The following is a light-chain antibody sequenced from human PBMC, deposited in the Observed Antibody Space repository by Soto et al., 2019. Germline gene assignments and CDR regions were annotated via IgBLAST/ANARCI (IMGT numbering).Light chain of an antibody. V-gene: IGLV2-14*01. J-gene: IGLJ1*01. CDR1: GSDVGGYDY. CDR2: EVT. CDR3: SSYTSSSTYV. Sequence: QSVLTQPASVSGSHGQSITISCTGTGSDVGGYDYVSWYQHHPGKAPKVMIYEVTNRPSGVSNRFSGSKSGNTASLTISGLLAEDEADYYCSSYTSSSTYVLGTGTKVTVL.